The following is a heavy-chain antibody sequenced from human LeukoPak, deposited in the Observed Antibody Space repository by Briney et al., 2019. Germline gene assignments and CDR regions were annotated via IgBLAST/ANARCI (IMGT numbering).Heavy chain of an antibody. V-gene: IGHV3-30*18. J-gene: IGHJ5*02. CDR2: ISYDGSNK. D-gene: IGHD7-27*01. Sequence: PGRSLRLSCAASGFTFSSYGMHWVRQAPGKGLEWVAVISYDGSNKYYADSVKGRFTISRDNSKNTLYLQMNSLRAEDTAVYYCAKDLAPGDNWFDPWGRGTLVTVSS. CDR1: GFTFSSYG. CDR3: AKDLAPGDNWFDP.